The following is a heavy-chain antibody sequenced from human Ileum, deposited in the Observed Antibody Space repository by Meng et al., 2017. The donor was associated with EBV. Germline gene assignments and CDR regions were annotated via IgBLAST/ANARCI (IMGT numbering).Heavy chain of an antibody. Sequence: VSMQASGLGLVQPSGTLSLTCAVSGGSIISSHWWSWVRHPPGKGLEWIGEIFHSGSTNYNPSLKSRVTVSVDKSKNQFSLNLTSVTVADTALYYCAAHIGNNYGPYDYWGQGTLVTVSS. J-gene: IGHJ4*02. D-gene: IGHD5-18*01. CDR1: GGSIISSHW. CDR3: AAHIGNNYGPYDY. CDR2: IFHSGST. V-gene: IGHV4-4*02.